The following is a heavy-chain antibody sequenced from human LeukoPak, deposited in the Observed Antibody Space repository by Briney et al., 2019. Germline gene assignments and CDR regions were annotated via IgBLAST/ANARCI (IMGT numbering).Heavy chain of an antibody. V-gene: IGHV4-61*02. D-gene: IGHD1-26*01. J-gene: IGHJ5*02. CDR1: GGSISSGSYY. Sequence: SETLSLTCTVSGGSISSGSYYWSWIRQPAGKGLEWIGRIYTSGSTNYNPSLKSRVTISVDTSKNQFSLKLSSVTAADTAVYYCARGQYSGSPNWFDPWGQGTLVTVSS. CDR3: ARGQYSGSPNWFDP. CDR2: IYTSGST.